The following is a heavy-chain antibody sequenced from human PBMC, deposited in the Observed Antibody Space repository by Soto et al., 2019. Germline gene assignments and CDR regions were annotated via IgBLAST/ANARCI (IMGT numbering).Heavy chain of an antibody. CDR3: ARGVYDYYAMDV. CDR1: GSPFHDYP. CDR2: ITAGNGNT. Sequence: AWAMVSSKAHGSPFHDYPLHWGHKAPGQRLEWMGWITAGNGNTKYSQKFQGRVTIARDTSASTAYMELSSLRSEDTAVYYCARGVYDYYAMDVWGQGTKVTGSS. V-gene: IGHV1-3*01. D-gene: IGHD6-6*01. J-gene: IGHJ6*02.